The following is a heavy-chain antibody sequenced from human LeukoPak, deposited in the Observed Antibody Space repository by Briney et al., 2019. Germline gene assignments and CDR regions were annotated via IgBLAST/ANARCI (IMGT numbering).Heavy chain of an antibody. Sequence: SVKVSCKASGFTFSSSAIQWVRQVRGQRLEWIGWIVVGSGNTNYAQKFPDRVTITKDMSTMTAYMELSSLRSEDTALYYCAAVFFSSTVPYFDHWAQGTLVTVSS. CDR3: AAVFFSSTVPYFDH. V-gene: IGHV1-58*02. CDR1: GFTFSSSA. D-gene: IGHD2-2*01. J-gene: IGHJ4*02. CDR2: IVVGSGNT.